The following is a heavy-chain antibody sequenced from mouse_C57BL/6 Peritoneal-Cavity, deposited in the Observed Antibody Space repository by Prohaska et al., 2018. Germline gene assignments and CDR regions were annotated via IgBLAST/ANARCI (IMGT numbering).Heavy chain of an antibody. CDR1: GFTFSSYG. J-gene: IGHJ3*01. V-gene: IGHV5-6*01. CDR2: SSSGGSYT. Sequence: EVKLVESGGDLVKPGGSLKLSCAASGFTFSSYGMSWVRQTPDKRLELVATSSSGGSYTYYPDSVKGRFTISRDNAKNTLYLQMSSLKSEDTAMYYCARHGNDGAWFAYWGQGTLVTVSA. CDR3: ARHGNDGAWFAY. D-gene: IGHD1-2*01.